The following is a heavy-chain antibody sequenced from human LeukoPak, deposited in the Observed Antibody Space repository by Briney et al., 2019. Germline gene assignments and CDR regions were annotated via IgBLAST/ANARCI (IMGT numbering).Heavy chain of an antibody. CDR3: ASGGGYYYYMDV. CDR1: GGSISSGSYY. Sequence: SETLSLTCTVSGGSISSGSYYWSWIRQPAGKGLEWIGRIYTSGSTNYNPSLKSRVTISVDTSKNQFSLKLSSVTAADTAVYYCASGGGYYYYMDVWGKGTTVTVSS. V-gene: IGHV4-61*02. D-gene: IGHD1-26*01. CDR2: IYTSGST. J-gene: IGHJ6*03.